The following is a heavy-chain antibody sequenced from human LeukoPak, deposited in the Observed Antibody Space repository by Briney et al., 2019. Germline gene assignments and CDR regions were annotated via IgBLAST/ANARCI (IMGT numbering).Heavy chain of an antibody. CDR3: ARGRGEEGLPDAFDI. CDR1: GYTLTKLS. V-gene: IGHV1-24*01. D-gene: IGHD3-3*01. J-gene: IGHJ3*02. Sequence: ASVKVSCKVSGYTLTKLSMHWVRQAPGKGLEWMGGFDPEHGETIYAQKFQGRVTMTEDTSTDTAYMELSSLRSEDTAVYYCARGRGEEGLPDAFDIWGQGTMVTVSS. CDR2: FDPEHGET.